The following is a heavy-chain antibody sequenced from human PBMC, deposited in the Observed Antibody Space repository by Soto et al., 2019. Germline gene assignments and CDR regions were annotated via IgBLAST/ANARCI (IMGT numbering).Heavy chain of an antibody. Sequence: LSLTCAVYGGSFSGYYWSWIRQPPGKGLEWIGEINHSGSTNYNPSLKSRVTISVDTSKNQFSLKLSSVTAADTAVYYCARGVRLGITMIVVVIPYFDYWGQGTLVTVSS. J-gene: IGHJ4*02. CDR3: ARGVRLGITMIVVVIPYFDY. CDR1: GGSFSGYY. D-gene: IGHD3-22*01. CDR2: INHSGST. V-gene: IGHV4-34*01.